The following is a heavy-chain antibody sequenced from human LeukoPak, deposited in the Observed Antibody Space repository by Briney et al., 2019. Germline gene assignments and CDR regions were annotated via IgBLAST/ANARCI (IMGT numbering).Heavy chain of an antibody. Sequence: SSETLSLTCAVYGGSFGGYYWSWIRQPPGKGLEWIGEINHSGSTNYNPSLKSRVTISVDTSKNQFSLKLSSVTAADTAVYYCASSPARYGMDVWGQGTTVTVSS. CDR1: GGSFGGYY. V-gene: IGHV4-34*01. CDR2: INHSGST. CDR3: ASSPARYGMDV. J-gene: IGHJ6*02.